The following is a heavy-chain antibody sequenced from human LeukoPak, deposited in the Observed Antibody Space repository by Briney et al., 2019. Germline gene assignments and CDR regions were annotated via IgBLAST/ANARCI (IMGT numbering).Heavy chain of an antibody. CDR2: IYTSGST. CDR3: ARDKYWYSSSWYPYYYYGMDV. V-gene: IGHV4-4*07. D-gene: IGHD6-13*01. J-gene: IGHJ6*02. Sequence: PSETLSLTCTVSGGSISSYYWSWIRQPAGKGLEWIGRIYTSGSTNYNPSLKSRVTMSVDTSKNQFSLKLSSVTAADTAVYYCARDKYWYSSSWYPYYYYGMDVWGQGTTVTVSS. CDR1: GGSISSYY.